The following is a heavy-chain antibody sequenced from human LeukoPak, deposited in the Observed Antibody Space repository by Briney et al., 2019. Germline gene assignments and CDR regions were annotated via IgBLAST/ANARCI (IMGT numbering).Heavy chain of an antibody. CDR2: INHSGST. V-gene: IGHV4-34*01. D-gene: IGHD3-22*01. CDR3: ARDSSGHYVDAFDI. Sequence: KPSETLSLTCAVYGGSFSGYYWSWIRQPPGKGLEWIGEINHSGSTNYNPSLKSRVAISVDTSKNQFSLKLSSVTAADTAVYYCARDSSGHYVDAFDIWGQGTMVTVSS. CDR1: GGSFSGYY. J-gene: IGHJ3*02.